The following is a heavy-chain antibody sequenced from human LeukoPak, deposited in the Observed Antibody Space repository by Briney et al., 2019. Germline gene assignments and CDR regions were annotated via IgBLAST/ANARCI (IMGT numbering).Heavy chain of an antibody. CDR3: ARDISGWYPGMDV. CDR2: INHSGST. CDR1: GGSFSGYY. V-gene: IGHV4-34*01. Sequence: SETLSLTCAVCGGSFSGYYWSWIRQPPGKGLEWIGEINHSGSTNYNPSLKSRVTISVDTSKNQFSLKLSSVTAADTAVYYCARDISGWYPGMDVWGQGTTVTVSS. J-gene: IGHJ6*02. D-gene: IGHD6-19*01.